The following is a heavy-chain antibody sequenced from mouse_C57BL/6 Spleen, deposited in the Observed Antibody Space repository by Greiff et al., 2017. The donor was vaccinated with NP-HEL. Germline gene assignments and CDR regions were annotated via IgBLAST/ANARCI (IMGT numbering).Heavy chain of an antibody. CDR1: GFTFSSYG. J-gene: IGHJ2*01. D-gene: IGHD2-1*01. CDR3: ARHGNYYYFDY. Sequence: EVMLVESGGDLVKPGGSLKLSCAASGFTFSSYGMSWVRQTPDKRLEWVATISSGGSYTYYPDSVKGRFTISRDNAKNTLYLQMSSLKSEDTAMYYCARHGNYYYFDYWGQGTTLTVSS. CDR2: ISSGGSYT. V-gene: IGHV5-6*01.